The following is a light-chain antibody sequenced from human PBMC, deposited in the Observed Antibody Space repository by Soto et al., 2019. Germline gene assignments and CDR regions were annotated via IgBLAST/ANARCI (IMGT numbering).Light chain of an antibody. J-gene: IGLJ7*01. CDR2: EVS. Sequence: QSALTQPASVSGSPGQSITISCTGTSSDVGGYNYVSWYQQHPGKAPKLMIYEVSNRPSGVSNRFSGSKSGNTASLTISGLQAEDEADYYCSSYTSRSTRVFGGGTQLTVL. CDR3: SSYTSRSTRV. CDR1: SSDVGGYNY. V-gene: IGLV2-14*01.